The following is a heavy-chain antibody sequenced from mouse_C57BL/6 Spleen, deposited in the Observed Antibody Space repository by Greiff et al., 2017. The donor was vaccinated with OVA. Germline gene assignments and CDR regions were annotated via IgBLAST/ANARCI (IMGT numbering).Heavy chain of an antibody. CDR2: IYPGSGST. D-gene: IGHD2-2*01. J-gene: IGHJ4*01. V-gene: IGHV1-55*01. CDR3: ARRKDGYGAMDY. Sequence: QVQLQQPGAELVKPGASVKMSCKASGYTFTSYWITWVKQRPGQGLEWIGDIYPGSGSTNYNEKFKSKATLTVDTSSSTAYMQLSSLTAEDSAVYYCARRKDGYGAMDYWGQGTSGTVSS. CDR1: GYTFTSYW.